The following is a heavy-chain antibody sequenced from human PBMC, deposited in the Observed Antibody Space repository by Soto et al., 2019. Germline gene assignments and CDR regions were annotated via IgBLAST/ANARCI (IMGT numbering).Heavy chain of an antibody. Sequence: QVQLVESGGGVVQPGGSLRLSCAASAFTFSRHGMHWVRQAPGKGLQWVGVIWSDGSNKRYEESGKGRFTISGDNSKNPLYLQMNSLRAEDTAVYYCARERTFGENNHNYIDVWGTGITVTVSS. CDR2: IWSDGSNK. V-gene: IGHV3-33*01. CDR3: ARERTFGENNHNYIDV. J-gene: IGHJ6*03. CDR1: AFTFSRHG. D-gene: IGHD3-10*01.